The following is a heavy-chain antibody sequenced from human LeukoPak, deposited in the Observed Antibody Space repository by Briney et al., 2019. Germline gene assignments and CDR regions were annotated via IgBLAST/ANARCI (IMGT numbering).Heavy chain of an antibody. CDR1: GSTFSSYS. D-gene: IGHD2-2*01. CDR3: ARVVVVVPAASSSYYYYMDV. Sequence: GGSLRLSCAASGSTFSSYSMNWVRQAPGKGLEWVSSISSSSSYIYYADSVKGRFTISRDNAKNSLYLQMNSLRAEDTAVYYCARVVVVVPAASSSYYYYMDVWGKGTTVTVSS. CDR2: ISSSSSYI. V-gene: IGHV3-21*01. J-gene: IGHJ6*03.